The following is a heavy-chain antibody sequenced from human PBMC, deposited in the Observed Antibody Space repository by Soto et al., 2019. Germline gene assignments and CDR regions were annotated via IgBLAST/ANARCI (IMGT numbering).Heavy chain of an antibody. D-gene: IGHD3-3*01. CDR3: ARDRELRFLEWSPSYYYYGMDV. J-gene: IGHJ6*02. CDR1: GYTFTSYG. Sequence: ASVKVSCKASGYTFTSYGISWVRQAPGQGLEWMGWISAYNGNTNYAQKHQGRVTMTTDTSTSTAYMELRSLRSDDTAVYYCARDRELRFLEWSPSYYYYGMDVWGQGTTVTVSS. CDR2: ISAYNGNT. V-gene: IGHV1-18*01.